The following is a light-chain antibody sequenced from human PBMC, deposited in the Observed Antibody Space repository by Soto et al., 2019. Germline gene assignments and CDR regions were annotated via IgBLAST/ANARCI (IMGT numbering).Light chain of an antibody. J-gene: IGLJ3*02. Sequence: QLVLTQSSSASASLGSSVKLTCNQSSGHSSYIIAWHQQQPGKAPRYLMKLEGSGSYNKGSGVPDRFSGSSSGADRYLTISNLQFEDEADYYCETWDSNTHVFGGGTKLTVL. V-gene: IGLV4-60*02. CDR3: ETWDSNTHV. CDR1: SGHSSYI. CDR2: LEGSGSY.